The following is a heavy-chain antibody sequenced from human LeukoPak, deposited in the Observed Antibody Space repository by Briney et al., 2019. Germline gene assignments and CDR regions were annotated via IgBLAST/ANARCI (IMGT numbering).Heavy chain of an antibody. V-gene: IGHV4-34*01. D-gene: IGHD3-10*01. J-gene: IGHJ4*02. CDR3: ARETPYGSGSYPFDY. CDR1: GGSFSGYY. CDR2: INHSGST. Sequence: SETLSLTCAVYGGSFSGYYWSWIRQPPGKGLEWIGEINHSGSTNYNPSLKSRVTISVDTSKNQFSLKLSSVTAADTAVYYCARETPYGSGSYPFDYWGQGILVTVPS.